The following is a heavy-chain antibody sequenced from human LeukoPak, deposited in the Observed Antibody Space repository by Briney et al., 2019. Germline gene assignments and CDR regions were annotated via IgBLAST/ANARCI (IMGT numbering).Heavy chain of an antibody. J-gene: IGHJ4*02. D-gene: IGHD6-6*01. CDR1: GGSISSHY. CDR2: IYYSGST. V-gene: IGHV4-59*11. Sequence: SETLSLTCTVSGGSISSHYWSWIRQPPGKGLEWIGYIYYSGSTNYNPFLKSRVTISVDTSKNQFSLKLSSVTAADTAVYYCARVGGSSFLWGQGTLVTVSS. CDR3: ARVGGSSFL.